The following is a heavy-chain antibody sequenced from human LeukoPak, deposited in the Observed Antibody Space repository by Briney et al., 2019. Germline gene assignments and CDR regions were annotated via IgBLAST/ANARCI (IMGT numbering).Heavy chain of an antibody. V-gene: IGHV1-69*13. CDR3: AREYYHDSSGYYEVVDY. Sequence: SVKVSCKASGGTFSSYAISWVRQAPGQGLEWMGGIIPIFGTANYAQKFQGRVTITADESTSTAYMELSSLRSEDTAVYYCAREYYHDSSGYYEVVDYWGQGTLVTVYS. CDR1: GGTFSSYA. D-gene: IGHD3-22*01. J-gene: IGHJ4*02. CDR2: IIPIFGTA.